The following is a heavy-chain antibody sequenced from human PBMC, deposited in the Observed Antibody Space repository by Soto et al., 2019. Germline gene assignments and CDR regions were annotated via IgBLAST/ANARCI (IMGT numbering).Heavy chain of an antibody. D-gene: IGHD3-16*01. J-gene: IGHJ6*02. CDR2: INNVGYI. CDR3: AKRGGGRDRYNCGMDV. V-gene: IGHV3-23*01. Sequence: EMPLLESGGGLVQPGGSLRLSCTASGFTFSNYAMTWVRQAPGKGLNWVSTINNVGYIYDADSVKGRFTISRDDARHTLCLQMHSLRVEDTAVYYGAKRGGGRDRYNCGMDVWGQGTTVFVSS. CDR1: GFTFSNYA.